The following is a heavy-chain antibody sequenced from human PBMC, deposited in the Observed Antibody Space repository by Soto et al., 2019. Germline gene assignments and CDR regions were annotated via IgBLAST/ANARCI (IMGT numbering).Heavy chain of an antibody. V-gene: IGHV4-59*01. CDR3: ARAPKVDYGDSYYFDY. J-gene: IGHJ4*02. D-gene: IGHD4-17*01. CDR1: GGSISSYY. Sequence: PSETLSLTCTVSGGSISSYYWSWIRQPPGKGLEWIGYIYYSGSTNYNPSLKSRVTISVDTSKNQFSLKLSSVTAADTAVYYCARAPKVDYGDSYYFDYWGQGTLVTVSS. CDR2: IYYSGST.